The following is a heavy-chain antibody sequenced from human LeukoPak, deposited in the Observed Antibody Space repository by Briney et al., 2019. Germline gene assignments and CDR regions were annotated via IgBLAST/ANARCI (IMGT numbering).Heavy chain of an antibody. V-gene: IGHV3-23*01. D-gene: IGHD2-2*01. J-gene: IGHJ4*02. Sequence: GSLRLSCAASGFTFSSYWMSWVRQAPGKGLEWVSAITGSGGSTYYADSVKGRFTISRDDSKNTVYLQMNSLRVEDTAVYYCAKGGPRGYCSSISCRYFDYWGQGTLVTVSS. CDR2: ITGSGGST. CDR1: GFTFSSYW. CDR3: AKGGPRGYCSSISCRYFDY.